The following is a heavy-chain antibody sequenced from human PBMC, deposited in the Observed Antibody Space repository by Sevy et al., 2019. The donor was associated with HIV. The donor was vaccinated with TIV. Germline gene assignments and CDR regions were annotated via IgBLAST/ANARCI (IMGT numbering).Heavy chain of an antibody. V-gene: IGHV1-2*02. CDR2: INPNSGGT. J-gene: IGHJ4*02. CDR3: ARDPQISTMIVVGPPGLVDY. D-gene: IGHD3-22*01. Sequence: ASVKVSCKASGYTFTGYYMHWVRQAPGQGLEWMGWINPNSGGTNYAQKFQGRVTMTRDTSISTAYMELSRLRSDDTALYYCARDPQISTMIVVGPPGLVDYWGQGTLVTVSS. CDR1: GYTFTGYY.